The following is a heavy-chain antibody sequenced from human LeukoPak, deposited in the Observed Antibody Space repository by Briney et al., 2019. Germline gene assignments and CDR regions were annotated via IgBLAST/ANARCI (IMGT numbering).Heavy chain of an antibody. Sequence: SETLSLTCNVSGYSMRSYYWSWLRQPPGKGLEWIAYFSHSGTTNYNPSLKSRVIISVDTSNHQFSLTLRSVTAADTAVYYCARHLDYHSGGYFYPYFDDWGQGSLVTVSS. J-gene: IGHJ4*02. CDR1: GYSMRSYY. D-gene: IGHD3-22*01. CDR3: ARHLDYHSGGYFYPYFDD. V-gene: IGHV4-59*08. CDR2: FSHSGTT.